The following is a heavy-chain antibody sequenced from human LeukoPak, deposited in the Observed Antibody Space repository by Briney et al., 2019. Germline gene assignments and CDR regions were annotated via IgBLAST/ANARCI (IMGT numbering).Heavy chain of an antibody. J-gene: IGHJ4*02. D-gene: IGHD3-3*01. CDR3: ARDRSAWRFYYFDY. CDR1: GYTFTSRA. Sequence: ASVKVSCKTSGYTFTSRALHWVRLAPGPRLEWMGWINTGNGNTKYSQKFQDRVTITRDPSASSADMELSSLRSEDTAVYYCARDRSAWRFYYFDYWGQGTLVTVSS. V-gene: IGHV1-3*04. CDR2: INTGNGNT.